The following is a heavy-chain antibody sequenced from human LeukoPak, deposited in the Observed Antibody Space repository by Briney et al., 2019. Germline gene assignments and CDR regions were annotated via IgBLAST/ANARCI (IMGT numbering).Heavy chain of an antibody. V-gene: IGHV3-30-3*01. J-gene: IGHJ4*02. D-gene: IGHD2-21*02. CDR3: ARDPGTCGGDCEHFDY. CDR1: GFTFSSYA. CDR2: ISYDGSNK. Sequence: PGGSLRLSCAASGFTFSSYAMHWVRQAPGKGLEWVAVISYDGSNKYYADSVKGRFTISRDNSKNTLYLQMNSLRAEDTAVYYCARDPGTCGGDCEHFDYWGQGTLVTVSS.